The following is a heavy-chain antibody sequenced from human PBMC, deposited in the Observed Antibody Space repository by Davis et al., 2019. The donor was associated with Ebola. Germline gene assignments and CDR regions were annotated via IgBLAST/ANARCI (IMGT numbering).Heavy chain of an antibody. J-gene: IGHJ4*02. CDR3: ARYCIYTECSYFDW. D-gene: IGHD2-8*01. Sequence: GESLKISCAASGFTFNNYDMGWVRQVPGKGLAWVSGVSGSEGSTYYADSVKGRFTNSRDNSKNTMYLQMNSLGAEDTATYYCARYCIYTECSYFDWWGQGTLVTVSS. V-gene: IGHV3-23*01. CDR1: GFTFNNYD. CDR2: VSGSEGST.